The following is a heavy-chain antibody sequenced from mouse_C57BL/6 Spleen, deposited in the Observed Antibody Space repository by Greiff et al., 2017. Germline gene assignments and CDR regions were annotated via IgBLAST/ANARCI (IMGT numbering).Heavy chain of an antibody. CDR2: IYPGSGST. CDR1: GYTFTSYW. Sequence: QVQLQQSGAELVKPGASVKMSCKASGYTFTSYWITWVKQRPGQGLEWIGDIYPGSGSTNYNEKFKSKATLTVDTSSSTAYMQLSSLTSEDSAVYYCAVYDYDKRGFDYWGQGTTLTVSS. CDR3: AVYDYDKRGFDY. D-gene: IGHD2-4*01. J-gene: IGHJ2*01. V-gene: IGHV1-55*01.